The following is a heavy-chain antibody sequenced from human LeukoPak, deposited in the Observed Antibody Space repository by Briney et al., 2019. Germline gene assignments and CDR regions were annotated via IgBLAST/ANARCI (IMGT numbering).Heavy chain of an antibody. Sequence: PSETLSLTCTVSGGSISSYYWSWVRQPPGKGLEWVGYIYYSGSTNYNPSLKSRVTISVDTSKNQFSLKLSSVTAADTAVYYCASVNYYYDSSGYPRWFDTWGQGTLVTVSS. CDR1: GGSISSYY. D-gene: IGHD3-22*01. CDR3: ASVNYYYDSSGYPRWFDT. J-gene: IGHJ5*02. V-gene: IGHV4-59*01. CDR2: IYYSGST.